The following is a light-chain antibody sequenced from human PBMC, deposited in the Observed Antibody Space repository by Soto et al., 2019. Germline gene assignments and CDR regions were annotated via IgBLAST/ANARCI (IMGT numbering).Light chain of an antibody. CDR3: SSYTSSSHVV. Sequence: QSALTQPASVSGSPGQSITISCTGTSSDVGAYNYVSWYQQHPGRAPKLVIYAVSSRPSGVSNRFSGSKSDNTASLTISGLQAEDEADYYCSSYTSSSHVVFGGGTKLTVL. CDR1: SSDVGAYNY. J-gene: IGLJ2*01. V-gene: IGLV2-14*01. CDR2: AVS.